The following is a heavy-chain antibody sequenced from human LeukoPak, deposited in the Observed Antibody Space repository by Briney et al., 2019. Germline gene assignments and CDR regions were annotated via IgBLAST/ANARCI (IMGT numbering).Heavy chain of an antibody. CDR2: ISYDGSNK. D-gene: IGHD3-22*01. CDR1: GFTFSSYA. V-gene: IGHV3-30-3*01. CDR3: ASLYYYDSSFDY. Sequence: PGRSLRLSCAASGFTFSSYAMHWVRQAPGKGLEWVAVISYDGSNKYYADSVKGRFTISRDNSKNTLHLQMNSLRAEDTAVYYCASLYYYDSSFDYWGQGTLVTVSS. J-gene: IGHJ4*02.